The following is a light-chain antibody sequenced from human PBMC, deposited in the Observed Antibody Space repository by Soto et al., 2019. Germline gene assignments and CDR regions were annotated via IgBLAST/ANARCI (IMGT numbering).Light chain of an antibody. V-gene: IGLV1-51*01. CDR1: SSNIGDNY. CDR2: DNN. Sequence: QSVLTQPPSVSAAPGQKVTISCSGSSSNIGDNYVSWYQQFPGTAPKLLIYDNNERPSEIPDRFSGSKSGTSATLGITGLQTGDEADYYCGTWDSSLSVVVFGGGTKLTVL. J-gene: IGLJ2*01. CDR3: GTWDSSLSVVV.